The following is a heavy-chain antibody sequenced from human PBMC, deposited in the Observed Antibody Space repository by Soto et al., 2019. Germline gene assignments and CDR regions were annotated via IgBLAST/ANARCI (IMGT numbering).Heavy chain of an antibody. J-gene: IGHJ6*02. CDR3: AKPKVDWDNYYYGMDV. CDR1: GFTFSSYG. D-gene: IGHD3-9*01. Sequence: GGSLRLSCTASGFTFSSYGMHWVRQAPGKGLEWVAAISFDGINEYYADSVKGRFTISRDNSKNTMHLQMNSLRAEDTAVYYCAKPKVDWDNYYYGMDVWGQGTTVTVSS. V-gene: IGHV3-30*18. CDR2: ISFDGINE.